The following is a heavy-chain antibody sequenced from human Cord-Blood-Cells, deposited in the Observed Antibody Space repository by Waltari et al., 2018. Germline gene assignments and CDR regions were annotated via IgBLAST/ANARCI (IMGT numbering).Heavy chain of an antibody. CDR2: NNHSGST. V-gene: IGHV4-34*01. CDR3: ARGVTVTRNAFDI. CDR1: GGSFSGYY. Sequence: QVQLQQWGAGLLKPSETLSLTCAVYGGSFSGYYWSWIRQPPGKGLGWFGENNHSGSTNYNPALKSRVTISVHTSKNQFSLKLSSVTAADTAVYYCARGVTVTRNAFDIWGQGTMVTVSS. J-gene: IGHJ3*02. D-gene: IGHD4-4*01.